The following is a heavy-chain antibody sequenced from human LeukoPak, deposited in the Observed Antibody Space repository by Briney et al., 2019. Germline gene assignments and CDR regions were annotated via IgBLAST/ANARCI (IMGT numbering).Heavy chain of an antibody. J-gene: IGHJ5*02. CDR2: IYHSGST. CDR3: ARVHTAGTCYGVCWFDP. Sequence: SETLSLTCTVSGGSISNYYWGWIRQPPGKGLEWIGSIYHSGSTYYNPSLKSRVTISVDTSKNQSSLKLSSVTAADTAVYYCARVHTAGTCYGVCWFDPWGREPWSPSPQ. V-gene: IGHV4-38-2*02. CDR1: GGSISNYY. D-gene: IGHD2-15*01.